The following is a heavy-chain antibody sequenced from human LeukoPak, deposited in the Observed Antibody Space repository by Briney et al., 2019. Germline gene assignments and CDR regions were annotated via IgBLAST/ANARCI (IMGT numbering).Heavy chain of an antibody. CDR3: ARAGY. J-gene: IGHJ4*02. CDR2: IKQDGSEK. Sequence: GGPLRLSCAASGFSFSSQWMSWVRQAPGKGPEWVASIKQDGSEKYYVDSVKGRFTISRDNAKNSLYLQMNSLRVGDTAIYHCARAGYWGQGTLVTVSS. V-gene: IGHV3-7*01. CDR1: GFSFSSQW.